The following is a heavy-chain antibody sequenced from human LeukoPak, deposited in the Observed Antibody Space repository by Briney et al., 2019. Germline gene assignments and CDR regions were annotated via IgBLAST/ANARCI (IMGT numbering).Heavy chain of an antibody. Sequence: PGGSLRLSCAASGFTFSSYEMNWVRQAPGKGLEWVSYISSSGSTIYYADSVKGRFTISRDNAKNSLYLQMNSLRAEDTAVYYCAKKGRGYCSGGSCYSWYMDVWGKGTTVTISS. D-gene: IGHD2-15*01. CDR2: ISSSGSTI. J-gene: IGHJ6*03. CDR1: GFTFSSYE. CDR3: AKKGRGYCSGGSCYSWYMDV. V-gene: IGHV3-48*03.